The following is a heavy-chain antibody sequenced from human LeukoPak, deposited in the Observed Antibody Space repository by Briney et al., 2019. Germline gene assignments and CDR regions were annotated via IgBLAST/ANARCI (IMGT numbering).Heavy chain of an antibody. Sequence: SETLSLTCAVYGGSFSGYYWSWIRQPPGKGLEWIGEINHSGRTNYNPSLKSRVTISVDTSKNQFSLKLSSVTAADTAVYYCARGLGYSYGYGSDYWGQGTLVTVSS. J-gene: IGHJ4*02. V-gene: IGHV4-34*01. D-gene: IGHD5-18*01. CDR1: GGSFSGYY. CDR3: ARGLGYSYGYGSDY. CDR2: INHSGRT.